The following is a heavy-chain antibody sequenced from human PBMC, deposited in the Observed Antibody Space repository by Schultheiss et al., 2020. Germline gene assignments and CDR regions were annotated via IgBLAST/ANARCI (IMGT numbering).Heavy chain of an antibody. CDR2: ISYDGDYK. CDR3: ARGSSEILRYYFDY. Sequence: GASLKISCSASGFTFSTYAIHWVRQAPGKGLEWVAVISYDGDYKYYGDSVKGRFTISRDNPKNTVSLQMTSLRGDDTAMYYCARGSSEILRYYFDYWGQGALVTVSS. D-gene: IGHD3-9*01. V-gene: IGHV3-30*04. J-gene: IGHJ4*02. CDR1: GFTFSTYA.